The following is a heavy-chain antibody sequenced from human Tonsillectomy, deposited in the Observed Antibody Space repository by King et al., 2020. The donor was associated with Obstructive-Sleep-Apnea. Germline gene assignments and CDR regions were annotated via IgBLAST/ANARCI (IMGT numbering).Heavy chain of an antibody. V-gene: IGHV3-30*03. J-gene: IGHJ4*02. CDR2: ISYDGSDK. CDR3: ARDQSHLTYYFAY. CDR1: GFTFSSYG. Sequence: VQLVESGGGVVQPGRSLRLSCAASGFTFSSYGMHWVRQAPGKGLEWGATISYDGSDKYYVDSVKGRFTVSRDNSKNTLYLPLSTLRAEDTAVYYCARDQSHLTYYFAYWGQGTLVTVSS. D-gene: IGHD3-10*01.